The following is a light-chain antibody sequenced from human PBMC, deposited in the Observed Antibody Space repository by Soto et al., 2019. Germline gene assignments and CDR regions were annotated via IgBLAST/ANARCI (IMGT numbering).Light chain of an antibody. J-gene: IGKJ5*01. V-gene: IGKV1-17*03. CDR1: QGISNY. CDR2: GAS. Sequence: DIQITQSPSAMSASVGDRVTITCRASQGISNYLVWFQQKPGKVPKRLIYGASTLQSGVPSRFSGSGSGTEFTLTISSLQPEDFATYYCLQHKSYPIIFGQGTRLEIK. CDR3: LQHKSYPII.